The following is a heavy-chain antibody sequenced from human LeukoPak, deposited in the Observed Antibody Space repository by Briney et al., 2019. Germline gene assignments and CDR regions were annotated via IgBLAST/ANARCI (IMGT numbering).Heavy chain of an antibody. Sequence: SETLSLTCTVSGGSISSYYWSWIRQPAGKGLEWIGRVYTSGSFVYNASLKSRVTMSVDKSKNQFSLKLGSVTVADTAVYYCAGRDYWGQGILVTVSS. CDR3: AGRDY. V-gene: IGHV4-4*07. CDR1: GGSISSYY. CDR2: VYTSGSF. J-gene: IGHJ4*02.